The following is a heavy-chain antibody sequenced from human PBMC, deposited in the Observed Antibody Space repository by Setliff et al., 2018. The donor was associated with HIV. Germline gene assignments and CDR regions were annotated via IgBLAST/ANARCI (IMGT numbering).Heavy chain of an antibody. Sequence: PGGSLRLSCAASGLSFSNAWMSWVRQAPGKGLEWVGRIKSKTDGETRDYAAPVKGRFTISRDDSRNTVYLQMNRLKSEDTAVYYCSTSPRGYVDSWGQGTLVTVSS. CDR2: IKSKTDGETR. D-gene: IGHD1-1*01. J-gene: IGHJ4*02. V-gene: IGHV3-15*01. CDR3: STSPRGYVDS. CDR1: GLSFSNAW.